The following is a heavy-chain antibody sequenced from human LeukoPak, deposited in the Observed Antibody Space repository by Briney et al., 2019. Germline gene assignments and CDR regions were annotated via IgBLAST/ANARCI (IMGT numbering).Heavy chain of an antibody. D-gene: IGHD3-16*01. V-gene: IGHV4-38-2*01. CDR1: GYSISSGYY. J-gene: IGHJ4*02. CDR2: IYYSGST. CDR3: ARGYSYDSFDY. Sequence: PSETLSLTCAVSGYSISSGYYWGWIRQPPGKGLEWIGYIYYSGSTNYNPSLKSRVTISVDTSKNQFSLKLRSVTAADTAVYFCARGYSYDSFDYWGLGTLVTVSS.